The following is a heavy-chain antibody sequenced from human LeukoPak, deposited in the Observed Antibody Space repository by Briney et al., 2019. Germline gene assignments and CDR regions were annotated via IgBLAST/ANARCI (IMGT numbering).Heavy chain of an antibody. Sequence: GGSLRLSCEASGFALTNYGMHWVRQAPGKGLVWVSHINHDGSLRNYADSVQGRFTVSRDIAKNTLYLHMNSLGADDTATYYCARDVFSLGDSWGQGTLVTVSS. J-gene: IGHJ4*02. CDR1: GFALTNYG. CDR3: ARDVFSLGDS. D-gene: IGHD5/OR15-5a*01. V-gene: IGHV3-74*01. CDR2: INHDGSLR.